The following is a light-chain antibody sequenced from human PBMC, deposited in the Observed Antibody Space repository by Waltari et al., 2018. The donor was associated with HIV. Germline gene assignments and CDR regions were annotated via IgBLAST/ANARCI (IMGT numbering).Light chain of an antibody. Sequence: SSELTQDPAVSVALGQTVRITCQGDSLRRYYARWYQQKPGQAPVLVIYGKNNRPSGIPDRFSGSSAGNTAALTITGAQAEDEADYYCNSRDSSGKRVFGGGTKLTVL. CDR3: NSRDSSGKRV. J-gene: IGLJ2*01. V-gene: IGLV3-19*01. CDR1: SLRRYY. CDR2: GKN.